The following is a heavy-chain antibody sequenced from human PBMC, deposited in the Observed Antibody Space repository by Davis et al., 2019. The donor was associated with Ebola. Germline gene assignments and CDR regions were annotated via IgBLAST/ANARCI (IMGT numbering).Heavy chain of an antibody. CDR3: ARHTASSGWPAPDY. CDR1: GYSFTSYW. CDR2: IYPGDSDT. V-gene: IGHV5-51*01. Sequence: GGSLRLSCKGSGYSFTSYWIGWVRQMPGKGLEWMGIIYPGDSDTRYSPSFQGQVTISADKSISTAYLQWSSLKASDTAMYYCARHTASSGWPAPDYWGQGTLVTVSS. D-gene: IGHD6-19*01. J-gene: IGHJ4*02.